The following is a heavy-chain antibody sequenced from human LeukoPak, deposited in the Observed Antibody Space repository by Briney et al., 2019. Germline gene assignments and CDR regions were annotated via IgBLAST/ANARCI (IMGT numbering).Heavy chain of an antibody. V-gene: IGHV1-46*03. J-gene: IGHJ4*02. D-gene: IGHD3-22*01. CDR1: GYTFTGYY. CDR3: ARAQYYFDSSGDY. Sequence: ASVKVSCKASGYTFTGYYMHWVRQAPGQGLEWMGIINPTGGSTNYAQKFQGRATMTRDTSTSTVYMELSSLRSEDTAVYYCARAQYYFDSSGDYWGQGTLVTVSS. CDR2: INPTGGST.